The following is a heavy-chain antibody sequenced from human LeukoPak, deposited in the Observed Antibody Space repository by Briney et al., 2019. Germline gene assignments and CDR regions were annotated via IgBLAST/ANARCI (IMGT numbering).Heavy chain of an antibody. D-gene: IGHD3-22*01. CDR2: ISGSGGST. V-gene: IGHV3-23*01. Sequence: GGSLRLSCASSGFTFSSYAMSWVRQAPGKGLEWVSAISGSGGSTYYADSVKGRFTISRDNSKNTLYLQMNSLRAEDTAVYYCAKTITMTVVYDAFDIWGQGTMVTVSS. CDR3: AKTITMTVVYDAFDI. J-gene: IGHJ3*02. CDR1: GFTFSSYA.